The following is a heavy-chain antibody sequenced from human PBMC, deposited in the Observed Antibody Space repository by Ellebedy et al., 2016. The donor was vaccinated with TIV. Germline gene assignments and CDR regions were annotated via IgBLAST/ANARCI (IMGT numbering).Heavy chain of an antibody. J-gene: IGHJ4*02. CDR3: ARDQSHYSDGRGRLDY. CDR2: ISSGSSSI. Sequence: GGSLRLXXAASGFTFSSYNMIWVRQAPGKGLEWVSSISSGSSSIYYADSVKGRFTISRDNAKNSLFLHMNSLRDEDTAIYYCARDQSHYSDGRGRLDYWGQGTLVTVSS. V-gene: IGHV3-21*01. CDR1: GFTFSSYN. D-gene: IGHD1-26*01.